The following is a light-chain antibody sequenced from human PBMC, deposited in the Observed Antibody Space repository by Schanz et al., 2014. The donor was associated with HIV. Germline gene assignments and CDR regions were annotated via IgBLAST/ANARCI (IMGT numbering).Light chain of an antibody. Sequence: QSVLTQPPSVSGAPGQRVTISCTGSSSNIGAGYHVQWYQQLPGTAPKLLIYGNSNRPSGVPDRFSGSKSGTSASLAITGLQAEDEADYYCQSFDKSVSAVVFGGGTKVTVL. CDR2: GNS. V-gene: IGLV1-40*01. CDR1: SSNIGAGYH. CDR3: QSFDKSVSAVV. J-gene: IGLJ2*01.